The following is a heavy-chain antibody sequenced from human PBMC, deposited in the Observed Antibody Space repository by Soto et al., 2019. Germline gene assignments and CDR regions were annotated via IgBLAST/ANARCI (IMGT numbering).Heavy chain of an antibody. D-gene: IGHD2-15*01. CDR2: IIPFLGTP. CDR3: AGYCSGGGCYVSALDT. J-gene: IGHJ3*01. V-gene: IGHV1-69*01. Sequence: QVQLVQSGAEVKKPGSSVKVSCKASGGTFRSYAISWVRQAPGQGLEWMGGIIPFLGTPIYTQKFQGRVTITADESTATAFMEVRSLRAADTATYYCAGYCSGGGCYVSALDTWGQGTMVIVSS. CDR1: GGTFRSYA.